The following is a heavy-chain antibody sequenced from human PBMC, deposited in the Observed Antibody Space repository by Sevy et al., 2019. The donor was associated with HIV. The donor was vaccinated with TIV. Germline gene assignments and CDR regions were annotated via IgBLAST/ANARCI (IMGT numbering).Heavy chain of an antibody. CDR1: GYTFTSYY. D-gene: IGHD3-9*01. V-gene: IGHV1-46*03. CDR3: SSTNYDILTGYYKDY. CDR2: INPSGGST. Sequence: ASVKVSCKASGYTFTSYYMHWVRQAPGQGLEWMGIINPSGGSTTYAQKFQGRVTMTRDTATGTVYMELSSLRSEDTAVYYCSSTNYDILTGYYKDYWGQGTLVTVSS. J-gene: IGHJ4*02.